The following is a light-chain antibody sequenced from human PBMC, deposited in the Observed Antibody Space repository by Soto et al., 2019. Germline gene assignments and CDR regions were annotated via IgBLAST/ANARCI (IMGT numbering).Light chain of an antibody. V-gene: IGKV2-28*01. CDR1: QSLQKSNGYNC. CDR2: LGS. CDR3: MQALQTPFT. J-gene: IGKJ3*01. Sequence: DIVMTQSPLSLPVTPGEPASISCRSSQSLQKSNGYNCLDWYLQKPGQSPQLLIYLGSNRASGVPDRFSGSGSGTDFTLRISRVEAEDVGIYYCMQALQTPFTFGPGTQVDIK.